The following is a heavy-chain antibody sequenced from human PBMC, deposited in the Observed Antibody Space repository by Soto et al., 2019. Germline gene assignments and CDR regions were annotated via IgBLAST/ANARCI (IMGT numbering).Heavy chain of an antibody. CDR3: AKFTEPGYSSIWYYFEY. CDR2: ISSRSTNI. Sequence: GGSLRLSSVGSGFICSGYSMAWVRQAPGRGLEWVASISSRSTNIDYADSVKGRFSISRDNANNLVSLQMSSLRGEDTALYYCAKFTEPGYSSIWYYFEYWGPGT. CDR1: GFICSGYS. D-gene: IGHD2-2*01. J-gene: IGHJ4*02. V-gene: IGHV3-21*06.